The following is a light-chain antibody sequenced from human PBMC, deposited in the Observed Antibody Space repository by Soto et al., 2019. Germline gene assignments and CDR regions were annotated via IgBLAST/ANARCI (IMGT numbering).Light chain of an antibody. V-gene: IGKV1-12*01. J-gene: IGKJ5*01. CDR2: ATS. Sequence: EIKMNHSPSSLSASTVARVTITSRGSQRMRNDLGWYQQKPGKAPKLLIYATSSWQSGVPSRFSGSGSGTDFTLTISSLQPEDFATYYCQQANSFPITFGQGTRLEIK. CDR3: QQANSFPIT. CDR1: QRMRND.